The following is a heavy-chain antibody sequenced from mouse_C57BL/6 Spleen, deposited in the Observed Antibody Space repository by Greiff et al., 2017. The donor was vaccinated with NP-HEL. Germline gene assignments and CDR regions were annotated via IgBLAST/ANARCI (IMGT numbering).Heavy chain of an antibody. CDR3: ARSYGNYYFDY. J-gene: IGHJ2*01. CDR1: GYTFTSYW. CDR2: IDPSDSYT. V-gene: IGHV1-50*01. D-gene: IGHD2-10*02. Sequence: VKLQQPGAELVKPGASVKLSCKASGYTFTSYWMQWVKQRPGQGLEWIGEIDPSDSYTNYNQQFKGKATLTVDTSSSTAYMQLSSLTSEDSAVYYCARSYGNYYFDYWGQGTTLTVSS.